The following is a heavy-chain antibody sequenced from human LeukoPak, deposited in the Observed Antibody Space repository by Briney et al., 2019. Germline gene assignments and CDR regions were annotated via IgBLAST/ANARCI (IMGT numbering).Heavy chain of an antibody. CDR2: IYHSGRT. V-gene: IGHV4-38-2*02. D-gene: IGHD3-22*01. J-gene: IGHJ4*02. CDR3: ARRGILPYYYDSSGYLY. Sequence: PSETLSLTCTVSGYSISSGYYWGWIRQPPGKGLEWIGSIYHSGRTNYNPSLKSRVTILVDTSKNQFSLKLSSVTAADTAVYYCARRGILPYYYDSSGYLYWGQGTLVTVSS. CDR1: GYSISSGYY.